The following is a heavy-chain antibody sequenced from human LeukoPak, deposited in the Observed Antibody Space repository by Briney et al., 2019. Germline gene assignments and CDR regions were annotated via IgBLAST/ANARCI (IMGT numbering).Heavy chain of an antibody. CDR1: GFTFTNYW. D-gene: IGHD5-24*01. J-gene: IGHJ5*02. V-gene: IGHV5-51*01. CDR3: AKRRRDGLHSPNWFDP. CDR2: IYPGDSQT. Sequence: GESLKISCQGSGFTFTNYWIGWVRQMPGKGLEWVGIIYPGDSQTLYSPSFQGLVTISADKSISTLYLQWSSLQASDTAVYYCAKRRRDGLHSPNWFDPWGQGTLVIVSS.